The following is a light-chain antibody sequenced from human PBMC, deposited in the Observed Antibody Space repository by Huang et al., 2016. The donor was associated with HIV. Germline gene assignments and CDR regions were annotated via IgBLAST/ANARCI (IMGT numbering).Light chain of an antibody. Sequence: DIQMTQSPSSLSASVGDRVTITCQASQDINKFLNWHQQKPGKAPKLLIYDASSLETGVPSRFSGSGSGTDFTFTISSLQSEDIATYYCQQYDSPLFTFGPGTRVDIK. CDR1: QDINKF. CDR2: DAS. V-gene: IGKV1-33*01. CDR3: QQYDSPLFT. J-gene: IGKJ3*01.